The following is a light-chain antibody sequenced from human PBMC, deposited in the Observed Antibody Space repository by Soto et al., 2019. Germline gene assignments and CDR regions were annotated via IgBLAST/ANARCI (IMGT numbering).Light chain of an antibody. CDR2: WAS. V-gene: IGKV4-1*01. CDR1: QSVFYSSNNKTY. Sequence: VETPSSDSLFAALGGRATINCKSSQSVFYSSNNKTYLAWYQQKPGQPPNLLIYWASTRESGVPDRFSGSGSATDDSLTIISRLHHDVVASYYRQYYSTNWTFGQGTKVDIK. CDR3: RQYYSTNWT. J-gene: IGKJ1*01.